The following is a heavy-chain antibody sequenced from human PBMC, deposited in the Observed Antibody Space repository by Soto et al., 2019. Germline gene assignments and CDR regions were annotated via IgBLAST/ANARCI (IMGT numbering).Heavy chain of an antibody. CDR3: ARDRAPYSSSWYGMDV. D-gene: IGHD6-13*01. CDR2: ISAGGGST. Sequence: EVQLLESGGGLVQPGGSLRLSCAASGFTFTTYAMSWVRQAPGKGLEWVSTISAGGGSTCSADSVKGRFTISRDNSKNTLYLQVNSLTAEDTATYFCARDRAPYSSSWYGMDVWGQGTTVTVSS. CDR1: GFTFTTYA. V-gene: IGHV3-23*01. J-gene: IGHJ6*02.